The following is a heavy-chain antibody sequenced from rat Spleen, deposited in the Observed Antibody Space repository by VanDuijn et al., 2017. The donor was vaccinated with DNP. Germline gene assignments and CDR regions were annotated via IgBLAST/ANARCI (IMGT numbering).Heavy chain of an antibody. CDR2: ISYEGSST. CDR3: ARGNYPGINTFDY. J-gene: IGHJ2*01. V-gene: IGHV5-22*01. CDR1: GFTFSDYN. Sequence: EVQVVESGGGLVQPGRSMTVSCAASGFTFSDYNMAWVRQAPKKGLEWVATISYEGSSTYYRESVKGRFSISRDNAKSTLYLQMNSLRSEDTATYYCARGNYPGINTFDYWGQGVMVTVSS. D-gene: IGHD1-4*01.